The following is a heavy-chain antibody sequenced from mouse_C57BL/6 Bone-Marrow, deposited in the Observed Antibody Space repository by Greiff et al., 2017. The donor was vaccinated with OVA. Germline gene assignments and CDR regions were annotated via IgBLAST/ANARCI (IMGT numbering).Heavy chain of an antibody. V-gene: IGHV1-55*01. D-gene: IGHD2-2*01. CDR2: IYPGSGST. Sequence: QVQLQQPGAELVKPGASVKMSCKASGYTFTSYWITWVKQRPGQGLEWIGDIYPGSGSTNYNEKFKSKATLTVDTSSSTAYMQLSSLTSEDSAVYYCARWGVKGGYFDYWGQGTTLTVSS. CDR3: ARWGVKGGYFDY. J-gene: IGHJ2*01. CDR1: GYTFTSYW.